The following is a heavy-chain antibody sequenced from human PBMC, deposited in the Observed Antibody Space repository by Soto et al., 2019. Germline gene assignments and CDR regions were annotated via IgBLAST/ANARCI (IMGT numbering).Heavy chain of an antibody. J-gene: IGHJ6*02. V-gene: IGHV1-18*01. CDR1: GYIFTTYG. CDR2: ISTDSGYT. CDR3: ARERPPASLYGMDV. Sequence: QIQLVQSGGEVERPGASVTVSCEASGYIFTTYGLSWVRQTPAHGLEWMGWISTDSGYTQYSQFLQGRVTMIRDTSANTVYMELRDLTSYDTDIYYRARERPPASLYGMDVSGQGTVVTVSS. D-gene: IGHD6-6*01.